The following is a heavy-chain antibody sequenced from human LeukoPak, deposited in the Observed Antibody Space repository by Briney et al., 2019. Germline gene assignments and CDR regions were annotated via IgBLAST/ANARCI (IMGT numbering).Heavy chain of an antibody. CDR1: RFTFSSHA. Sequence: GGSLRLSCGASRFTFSSHAMTWVRQAPGKGLEWVSAISISGDTTYYADAVKGRFTISRDNSKNTVYLQMNSLRAEDTAVYYCANEIRPNDYWGQGTLVTVSS. CDR3: ANEIRPNDY. J-gene: IGHJ4*02. D-gene: IGHD4-17*01. CDR2: ISISGDTT. V-gene: IGHV3-23*01.